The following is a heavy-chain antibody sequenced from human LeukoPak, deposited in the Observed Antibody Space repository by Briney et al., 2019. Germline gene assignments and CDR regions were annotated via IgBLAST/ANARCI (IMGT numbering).Heavy chain of an antibody. CDR2: IYTSGST. V-gene: IGHV4-61*02. CDR1: GGSISSGSYY. Sequence: SQTLSLTCTVSGGSISSGSYYWIWIRQPAGKGLEWIGRIYTSGSTNYNPSLKSRVTISVDTSKNQFSLKLSSVTAADTAVYYCARARGDRGYAFDIWGQGTMVTVSS. J-gene: IGHJ3*02. CDR3: ARARGDRGYAFDI. D-gene: IGHD5-12*01.